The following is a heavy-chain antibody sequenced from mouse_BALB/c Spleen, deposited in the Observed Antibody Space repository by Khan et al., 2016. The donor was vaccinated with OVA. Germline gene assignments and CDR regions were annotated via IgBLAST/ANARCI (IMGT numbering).Heavy chain of an antibody. D-gene: IGHD2-14*01. CDR1: GYTFTTAG. CDR3: ARGGAAYYRNDGGAMDD. Sequence: SGPELKKPGETVRISCKASGYTFTTAGMQWVQKMPGKGLKWIGWINTHSGVPKYAEDFKGRFAFSLETSASTAYLQITNLKNEDTATYFCARGGAAYYRNDGGAMDDRGQGTSVTVSS. CDR2: INTHSGVP. V-gene: IGHV9-4*02. J-gene: IGHJ4*01.